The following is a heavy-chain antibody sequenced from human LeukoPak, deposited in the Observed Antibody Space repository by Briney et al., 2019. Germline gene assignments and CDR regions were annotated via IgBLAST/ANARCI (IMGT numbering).Heavy chain of an antibody. CDR1: GGTFSSYA. D-gene: IGHD3-10*01. V-gene: IGHV1-69*04. CDR2: IIPILGIA. J-gene: IGHJ4*02. Sequence: SLKVSCKASGGTFSSYAISWVRQAPGQGLEWMGRIIPILGIANYAQKFQGRVTITADKTTSTAYMELSSLRSEDTAVYYCARCLWVSGSCDFDYWGQGTLVTVCS. CDR3: ARCLWVSGSCDFDY.